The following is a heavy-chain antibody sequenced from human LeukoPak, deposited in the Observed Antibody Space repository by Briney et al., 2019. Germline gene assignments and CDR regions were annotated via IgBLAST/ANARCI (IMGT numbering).Heavy chain of an antibody. CDR3: ARGGYSTYFFHY. Sequence: PGGSLRLSCAASGFTFSSYAMSWVRQAPGKGLEWVSAISDSGGSTNYADSVKGRFTISRDNSKNTLYLQMNSLRAEDTAVYYCARGGYSTYFFHYWGQGTLVTVSS. J-gene: IGHJ4*02. V-gene: IGHV3-23*01. CDR1: GFTFSSYA. CDR2: ISDSGGST. D-gene: IGHD6-13*01.